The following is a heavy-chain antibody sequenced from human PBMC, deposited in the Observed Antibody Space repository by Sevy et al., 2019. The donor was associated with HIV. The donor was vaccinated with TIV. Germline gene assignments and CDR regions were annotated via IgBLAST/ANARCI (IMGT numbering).Heavy chain of an antibody. V-gene: IGHV3-53*01. J-gene: IGHJ6*02. CDR1: GFPVSSSY. D-gene: IGHD2-8*01. CDR2: FYRSNKT. Sequence: GGSLRLSCAVSGFPVSSSYMNWVRQAPGKGLEWVSVFYRSNKTDYADSVKGRFTISRDNSKNTLYLQMHSLRADDTAVYFCARDKNGHYYGLDVWGQGTTVTVSS. CDR3: ARDKNGHYYGLDV.